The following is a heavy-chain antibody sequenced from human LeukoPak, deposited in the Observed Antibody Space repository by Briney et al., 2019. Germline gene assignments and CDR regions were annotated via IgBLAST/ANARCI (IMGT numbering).Heavy chain of an antibody. V-gene: IGHV4-59*01. CDR3: ARGGGSPYYFDY. Sequence: PSETLSLICTVSGGSISSYYWSWIRQPPGKGLEWIGYIYYSGSTNYNPSLKSRVTISVDTSKNQFSLKLSSVTAADTAVYYCARGGGSPYYFDYWGQGTLVTVSS. CDR1: GGSISSYY. J-gene: IGHJ4*02. D-gene: IGHD2-15*01. CDR2: IYYSGST.